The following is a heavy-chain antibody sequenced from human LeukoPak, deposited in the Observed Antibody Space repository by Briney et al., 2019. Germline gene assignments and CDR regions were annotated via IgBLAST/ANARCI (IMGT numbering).Heavy chain of an antibody. J-gene: IGHJ5*02. D-gene: IGHD3-22*01. Sequence: GGSLRLFCAASGFTFSNYAMSWVRQAPGKGLEWVSSITGSGGNTYYVDSVKGRFTISRDNSKNTLFLQMNSLRAEDTAVYHCASHDTSGYYLYQCLRTWGQGTLVTVSS. CDR1: GFTFSNYA. V-gene: IGHV3-23*01. CDR2: ITGSGGNT. CDR3: ASHDTSGYYLYQCLRT.